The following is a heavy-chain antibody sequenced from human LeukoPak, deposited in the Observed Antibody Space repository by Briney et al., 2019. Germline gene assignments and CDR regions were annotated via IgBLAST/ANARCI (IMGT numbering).Heavy chain of an antibody. CDR2: IGTSGIST. V-gene: IGHV3-64D*09. Sequence: GGSLRLSCSASGFTLSTYAIHWVRQAPGKGLQYVSSIGTSGISTYYADSVTGRFTISRDNSKNSLYLQMSNLRPEDTAVYYCVRGQEVVYTPTFDYWGQGVLVTVSS. D-gene: IGHD2-8*02. CDR3: VRGQEVVYTPTFDY. CDR1: GFTLSTYA. J-gene: IGHJ4*02.